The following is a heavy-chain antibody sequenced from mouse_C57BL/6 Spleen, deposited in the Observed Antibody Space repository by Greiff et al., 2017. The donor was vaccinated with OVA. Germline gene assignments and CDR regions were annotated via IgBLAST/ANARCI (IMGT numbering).Heavy chain of an antibody. CDR1: GYSITSGYY. D-gene: IGHD2-12*01. CDR2: ISYDGSN. V-gene: IGHV3-6*01. J-gene: IGHJ2*01. CDR3: AREGIYDAYYFDY. Sequence: EVKVEESGPGLVKPSQSLSLTCSVTGYSITSGYYWNWIRQFPGNKLEWMGYISYDGSNNYNPSLKNRISITRDTSKNQFFLKLNSVTTEDTATYYCAREGIYDAYYFDYWGQGTTLTVSS.